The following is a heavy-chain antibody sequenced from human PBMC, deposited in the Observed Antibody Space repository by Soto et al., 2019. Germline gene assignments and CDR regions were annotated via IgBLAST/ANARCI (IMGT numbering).Heavy chain of an antibody. V-gene: IGHV4-59*01. J-gene: IGHJ6*02. CDR1: GGSISSYY. CDR3: ARRGGHITMVRGVIKNYYYGMDV. D-gene: IGHD3-10*01. Sequence: SETLSLTCTVSGGSISSYYLSWIRQPPGKGLEWIGYIYYSGSTNYNPSLKSRVTISVDTSKNQFSLKLSSVTAADTAVYYCARRGGHITMVRGVIKNYYYGMDVWGQGTTVTVSS. CDR2: IYYSGST.